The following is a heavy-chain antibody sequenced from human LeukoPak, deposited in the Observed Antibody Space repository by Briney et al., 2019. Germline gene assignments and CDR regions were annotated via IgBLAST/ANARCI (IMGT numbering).Heavy chain of an antibody. CDR1: GFTFSSYS. Sequence: GGSLRLSCAASGFTFSSYSMNWVRQAPGKGLEWVSYISSSSSTIYYADSVKGRFTISRDNAKNSLYLQMNSLRAEDTAVYYCARDREEYYDSSEKGAFDIWGQGTMVTGSS. CDR2: ISSSSSTI. D-gene: IGHD3-22*01. CDR3: ARDREEYYDSSEKGAFDI. V-gene: IGHV3-48*04. J-gene: IGHJ3*02.